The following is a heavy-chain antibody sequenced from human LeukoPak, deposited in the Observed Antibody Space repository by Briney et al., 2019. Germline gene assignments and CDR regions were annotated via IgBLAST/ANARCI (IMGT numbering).Heavy chain of an antibody. CDR1: GFTFSSYW. Sequence: PGGSLRLPCAASGFTFSSYWMHWVRQAPGKGLVLVSRVNSDGSSTSYADSVKGRFTISRDNAKNTLYLQMNNLTAEDTAVYYCGGQLLWEYGMDVWGQGTTVTVSS. V-gene: IGHV3-74*01. J-gene: IGHJ6*02. CDR3: GGQLLWEYGMDV. D-gene: IGHD2-2*01. CDR2: VNSDGSST.